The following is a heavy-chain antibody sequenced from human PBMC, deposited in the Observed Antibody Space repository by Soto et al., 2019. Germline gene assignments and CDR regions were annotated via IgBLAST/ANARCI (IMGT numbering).Heavy chain of an antibody. J-gene: IGHJ5*02. CDR1: GGSISHYY. Sequence: SETLSLTCTVSGGSISHYYWSWIRQPPGKGLEWIGYIYYSGSTNYNPSLKSRVTISVDTSKNQFSLKLSSVTAADTAVYYCARAPFTGYDLYWFDPWGQGTLVTVSS. CDR3: ARAPFTGYDLYWFDP. V-gene: IGHV4-59*01. CDR2: IYYSGST. D-gene: IGHD5-12*01.